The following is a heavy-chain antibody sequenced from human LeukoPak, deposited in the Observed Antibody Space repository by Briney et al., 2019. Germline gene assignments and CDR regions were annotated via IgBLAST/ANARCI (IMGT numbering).Heavy chain of an antibody. J-gene: IGHJ4*02. CDR2: IYYSGST. Sequence: SQTLSLTCTVSGGSISSGGYYWSWIRQHPGKGLEWIGYIYYSGSTYYNPSLKSRVTLSVDTSKNQFSLKLSSVTAADTAVYYCARGRNAWNYGARPLFDYWGQGTLVTVSS. D-gene: IGHD1-7*01. CDR3: ARGRNAWNYGARPLFDY. V-gene: IGHV4-31*03. CDR1: GGSISSGGYY.